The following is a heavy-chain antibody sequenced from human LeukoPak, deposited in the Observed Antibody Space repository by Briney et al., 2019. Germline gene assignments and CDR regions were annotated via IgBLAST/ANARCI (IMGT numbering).Heavy chain of an antibody. CDR1: GGPLTSYY. V-gene: IGHV4-59*12. Sequence: SETLSLTCAVSGGPLTSYYWSWIRQPPGKGLEWIGFIYYRGSTNYNPSLESRVTISVDTSKNQFSLKLSSVTAADTAVYYCARDSCSSTSCYERDYWGQGTLVTVSS. CDR2: IYYRGST. J-gene: IGHJ4*02. CDR3: ARDSCSSTSCYERDY. D-gene: IGHD2-2*01.